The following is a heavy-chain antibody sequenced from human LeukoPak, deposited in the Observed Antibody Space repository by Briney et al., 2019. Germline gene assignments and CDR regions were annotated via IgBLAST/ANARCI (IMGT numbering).Heavy chain of an antibody. Sequence: GGSLRLSCAASGFTFSTSWMDWVRQAPGKGLEWVANIKPDGSDKNSVDSVKGRFTISRDNAKNTLYLQMNSLRAEDTAVYYCARAVEDYSNYFDAFDIWGQGTMVTVSS. V-gene: IGHV3-7*01. D-gene: IGHD4-11*01. J-gene: IGHJ3*02. CDR3: ARAVEDYSNYFDAFDI. CDR1: GFTFSTSW. CDR2: IKPDGSDK.